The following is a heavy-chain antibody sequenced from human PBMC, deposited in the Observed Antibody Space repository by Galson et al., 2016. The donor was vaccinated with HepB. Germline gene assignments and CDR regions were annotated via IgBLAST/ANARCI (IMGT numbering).Heavy chain of an antibody. J-gene: IGHJ6*02. Sequence: WVRQAPGQGLEWMGGIIPIFGTANYAQKFQGRVTITADESTSTAYMELSSLRSEDTAVYYCARGLGTIFGVVITDYYYYGMDVWGQGTTVTVSS. D-gene: IGHD3-3*01. V-gene: IGHV1-69*01. CDR2: IIPIFGTA. CDR3: ARGLGTIFGVVITDYYYYGMDV.